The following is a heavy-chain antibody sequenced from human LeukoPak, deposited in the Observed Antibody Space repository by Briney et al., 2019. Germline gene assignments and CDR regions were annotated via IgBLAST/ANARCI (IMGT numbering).Heavy chain of an antibody. CDR1: GFSLTAFG. CDR2: ISSGSSSI. D-gene: IGHD4-11*01. CDR3: ARVTNYYYYMDV. V-gene: IGHV3-21*01. J-gene: IGHJ6*03. Sequence: GGSLRLSCAVSGFSLTAFGMNWVRQAPGKGLEWVSSISSGSSSIYYADSVKGRFTISRDNAKNSLYLQMNSLRAEDMAVYYFARVTNYYYYMDVWGKGSSVTVS.